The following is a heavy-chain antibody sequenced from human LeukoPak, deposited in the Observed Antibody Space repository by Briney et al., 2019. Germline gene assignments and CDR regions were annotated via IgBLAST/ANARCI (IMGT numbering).Heavy chain of an antibody. V-gene: IGHV3-30*04. Sequence: GGSLRLSCAASGFTFSQYAMHWVRQAPGQRLEWLAVISHDGENKYYADSVKGRFTISRDNSKNTLHVQMSSLRTDDTAVYYCASLTPRDYGDHAGYWGQGTLVTVSS. D-gene: IGHD4/OR15-4a*01. CDR2: ISHDGENK. J-gene: IGHJ4*02. CDR1: GFTFSQYA. CDR3: ASLTPRDYGDHAGY.